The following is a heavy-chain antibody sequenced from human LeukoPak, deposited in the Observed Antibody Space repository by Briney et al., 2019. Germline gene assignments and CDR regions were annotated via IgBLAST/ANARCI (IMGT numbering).Heavy chain of an antibody. J-gene: IGHJ5*02. Sequence: ASVKVSCKAPGYTFTGYYMHWVRQAPGQGLEWMGWINPNSGGTNYAQKFQGRVTMTRDTSISTAYMELSRLRSDDTAVYYCARLSSYGSANWFDPWGQGTLVTVSS. D-gene: IGHD3-10*01. V-gene: IGHV1-2*02. CDR3: ARLSSYGSANWFDP. CDR1: GYTFTGYY. CDR2: INPNSGGT.